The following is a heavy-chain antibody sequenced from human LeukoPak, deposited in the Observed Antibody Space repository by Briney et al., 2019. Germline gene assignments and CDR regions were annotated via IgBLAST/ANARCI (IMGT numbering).Heavy chain of an antibody. CDR1: GYTFTGYY. J-gene: IGHJ4*02. Sequence: ASVKVSCKASGYTFTGYYMHWVRQAPGQGLEWMGWINPNSGGTNYAQKFQGRVTMTRDTSISTAYMELSRLRSDDTAVYYCARVSRNRIPGSYFDYWGQGTLVTVSS. CDR3: ARVSRNRIPGSYFDY. D-gene: IGHD1-1*01. V-gene: IGHV1-2*02. CDR2: INPNSGGT.